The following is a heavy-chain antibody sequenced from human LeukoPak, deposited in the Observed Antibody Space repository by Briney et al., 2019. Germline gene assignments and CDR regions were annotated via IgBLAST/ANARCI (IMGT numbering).Heavy chain of an antibody. CDR3: ARRVARTGIYAFDI. Sequence: KPSETLSLTCNVSGGSIRSHYWSWIRQPPGKGLEWIGYIFYSGRTNYNPSLKSRVTMSVDTSKIQFSLKLSSVTAADTAVYYCARRVARTGIYAFDIWGQGTMVTVSS. CDR1: GGSIRSHY. J-gene: IGHJ3*02. D-gene: IGHD1-1*01. V-gene: IGHV4-59*11. CDR2: IFYSGRT.